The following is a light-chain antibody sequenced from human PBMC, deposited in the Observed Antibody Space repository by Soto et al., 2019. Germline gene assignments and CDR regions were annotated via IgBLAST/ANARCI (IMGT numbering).Light chain of an antibody. Sequence: DIHITHTHPTLSESXGDGVTNTRRASQSITNRLAWYQQKPGKAPKVLIYDASNLEYGVPSRFSGSGFGTEFILTISSLQPDDFATYWCQHYGGMWTFGQ. CDR1: QSITNR. J-gene: IGKJ1*01. CDR2: DAS. CDR3: QHYGGMWT. V-gene: IGKV1-5*01.